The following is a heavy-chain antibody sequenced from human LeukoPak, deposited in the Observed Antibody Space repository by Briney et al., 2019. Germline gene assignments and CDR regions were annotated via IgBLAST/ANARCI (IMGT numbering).Heavy chain of an antibody. D-gene: IGHD6-6*01. CDR3: ARDQYSSSRFDY. V-gene: IGHV3-53*01. CDR1: GFPFSYYY. Sequence: GSPGLSFGASGFPFSYYYLSWVRPAPGKGLEWVSVIYSGGSTYYADPVKGRFTISRDNSKNTLYLQMNSLRAEDTAVYYCARDQYSSSRFDYWGQGTLVTVSS. J-gene: IGHJ4*02. CDR2: IYSGGST.